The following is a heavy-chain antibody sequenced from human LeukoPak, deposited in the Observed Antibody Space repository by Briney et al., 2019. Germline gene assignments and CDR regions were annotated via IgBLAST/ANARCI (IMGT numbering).Heavy chain of an antibody. CDR3: ARDRGRRPPNYGDYVFGY. CDR1: GFTFSSYS. V-gene: IGHV3-21*01. Sequence: PGGSLRLSCAASGFTFSSYSMNWVRQAPGKGLEWVSSISSSSSYIYYADSVKGRFTISRDNAKNSLYLQMNSLRAEDTAVYYCARDRGRRPPNYGDYVFGYWGQGTLVTVSS. CDR2: ISSSSSYI. J-gene: IGHJ4*02. D-gene: IGHD4-17*01.